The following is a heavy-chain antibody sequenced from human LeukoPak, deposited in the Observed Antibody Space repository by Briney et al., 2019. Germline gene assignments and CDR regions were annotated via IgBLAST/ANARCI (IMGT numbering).Heavy chain of an antibody. V-gene: IGHV4-59*01. Sequence: SETLSLTCTVSGDSISSSYWSWVRQPPGKTLEWIGYIYYTGTTNYNPSLKSRVTMSIDTSKNQFSLNLNSVTAADTAVYYCARGFYDSSGYSNCFDPWGQGTLVTVSS. CDR1: GDSISSSY. CDR3: ARGFYDSSGYSNCFDP. D-gene: IGHD3-22*01. CDR2: IYYTGTT. J-gene: IGHJ5*02.